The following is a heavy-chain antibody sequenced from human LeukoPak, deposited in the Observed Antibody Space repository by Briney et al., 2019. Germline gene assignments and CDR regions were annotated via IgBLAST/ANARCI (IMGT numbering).Heavy chain of an antibody. CDR3: ASDTNPRYCSSTSCLATFDY. CDR1: GFTFSSYS. CDR2: ISSSSSYI. J-gene: IGHJ4*02. Sequence: GGSLRLSCAASGFTFSSYSMNWVRQAPGKGLGWVSSISSSSSYIYYADSVKGRFTISRDNAKDSLYLQMNSLRAEDTAVYYCASDTNPRYCSSTSCLATFDYWGQGTLVTVSS. V-gene: IGHV3-21*01. D-gene: IGHD2-2*01.